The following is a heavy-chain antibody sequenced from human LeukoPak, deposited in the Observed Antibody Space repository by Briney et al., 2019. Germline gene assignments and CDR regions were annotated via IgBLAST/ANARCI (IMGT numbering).Heavy chain of an antibody. CDR2: IIAIFGTA. CDR1: GGTFSSYA. J-gene: IGHJ4*02. V-gene: IGHV1-69*06. Sequence: ASVKLSCTASGGTFSSYAISWVRQAPGHGLEWMGGIIAIFGTANYAQKFQGRVTITADKPTRTAYMELTRLRSEDTAVYYCARGAGATLGLDYWGQGTLVTVSS. CDR3: ARGAGATLGLDY. D-gene: IGHD1-26*01.